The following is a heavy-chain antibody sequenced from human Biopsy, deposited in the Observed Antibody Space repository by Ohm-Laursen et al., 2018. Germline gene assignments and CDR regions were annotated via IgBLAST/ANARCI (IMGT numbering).Heavy chain of an antibody. CDR1: GYTFTTYY. CDR3: VLASFDY. Sequence: ASVKVSCKASGYTFTTYYIHCVRQAPGQGLKWMGIINPGGNSTAYTQNFQGRVTMTWDTSTTTVYMELSSLRSEDTAVYYCVLASFDYWGQGTLVTVPS. CDR2: INPGGNST. V-gene: IGHV1-46*01. J-gene: IGHJ4*02.